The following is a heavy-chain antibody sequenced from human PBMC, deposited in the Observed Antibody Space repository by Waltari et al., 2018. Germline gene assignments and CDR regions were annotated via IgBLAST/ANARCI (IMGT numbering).Heavy chain of an antibody. CDR3: AKDAFGNTYLDH. V-gene: IGHV3-33*06. J-gene: IGHJ5*02. CDR2: AWFDGVKT. CDR1: GFSLSNFG. D-gene: IGHD3-10*01. Sequence: QVQLVESGGGVVQSGMSLGLSCAASGFSLSNFGMHWVRQVPGKGLEWVALAWFDGVKTYYADSVRGRFTISRDNSKNTLYLDIKNLRVDDTAIYYCAKDAFGNTYLDHWGQGTLVTVSS.